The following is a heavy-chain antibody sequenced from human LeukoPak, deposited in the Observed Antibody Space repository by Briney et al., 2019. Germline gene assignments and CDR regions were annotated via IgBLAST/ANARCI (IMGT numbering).Heavy chain of an antibody. D-gene: IGHD1-26*01. V-gene: IGHV4-30-4*08. CDR2: IYYSGST. Sequence: SQTLSLTCTVSGGSLSSGDYYWSWIRQPPGKGLEWIGYIYYSGSTYYNPSLKSQVTISVDTSKNQFSLKLSSVTAADTAVYYCAREWELLPHDAFDIWGQGTMVTVSS. CDR1: GGSLSSGDYY. CDR3: AREWELLPHDAFDI. J-gene: IGHJ3*02.